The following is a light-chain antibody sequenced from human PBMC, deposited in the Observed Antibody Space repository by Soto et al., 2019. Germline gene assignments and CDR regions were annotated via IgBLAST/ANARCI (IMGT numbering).Light chain of an antibody. V-gene: IGLV1-40*01. CDR1: GSNIGTFE. Sequence: QSVLTQPPSVSGAPGQSVTISCTGSGSNIGTFEVHWYQQLPGIDPKLLIQHNFNRPSAGPDRFSGSKSGTSASLLITGLQAEEDADYYCQSYYSSLSAVVFGGGTKLTVL. J-gene: IGLJ3*02. CDR3: QSYYSSLSAVV. CDR2: HNF.